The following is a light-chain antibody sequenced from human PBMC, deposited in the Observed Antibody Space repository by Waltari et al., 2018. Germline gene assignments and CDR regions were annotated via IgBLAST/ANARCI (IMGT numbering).Light chain of an antibody. V-gene: IGLV7-46*01. CDR1: TGAVTSGHY. Sequence: QAVVTQEPSLTVSPGGTVTLTCGSSTGAVTSGHYPYWFQQKPGQVPRPLIYDTSNNHSGTPARCSGSLLGGKAALTLSGAQPEDEAEYYCLLWYSGPRWVFGGGTKLSVL. J-gene: IGLJ3*02. CDR2: DTS. CDR3: LLWYSGPRWV.